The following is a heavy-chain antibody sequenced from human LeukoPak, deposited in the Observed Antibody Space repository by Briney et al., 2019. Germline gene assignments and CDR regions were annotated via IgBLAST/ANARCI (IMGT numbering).Heavy chain of an antibody. D-gene: IGHD4-17*01. J-gene: IGHJ4*02. V-gene: IGHV3-53*01. CDR1: GFTVNSNY. Sequence: GGSLRLSCAASGFTVNSNYMSWVRQAPGKGLEWVSVIYSGGSTYYADSVKGRFTISRDSSKNTLYLQMNSLRAEDTAVYYCARMNDYGDYEDYWGQGTLSPSPQ. CDR3: ARMNDYGDYEDY. CDR2: IYSGGST.